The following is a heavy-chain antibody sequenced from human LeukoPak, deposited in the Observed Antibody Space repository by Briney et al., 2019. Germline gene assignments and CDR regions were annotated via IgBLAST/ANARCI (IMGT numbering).Heavy chain of an antibody. D-gene: IGHD4-17*01. J-gene: IGHJ4*02. CDR1: GGSISSYY. V-gene: IGHV4-59*08. CDR2: IYYSGST. CDR3: ARRGDYGDYRGYFDY. Sequence: PSETLSLTCTVSGGSISSYYWSWIRQPPGKGLEWIGYIYYSGSTNYNPSLKSRVTISVDTSKNQFSLKLSSVTAADTAVYYCARRGDYGDYRGYFDYWGQGTLVTVSS.